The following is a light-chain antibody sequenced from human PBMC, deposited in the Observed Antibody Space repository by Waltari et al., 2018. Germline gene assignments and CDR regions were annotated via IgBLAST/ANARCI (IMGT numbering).Light chain of an antibody. V-gene: IGLV2-14*01. CDR1: SNDVGGYNS. CDR3: SSQSSNDVVL. CDR2: DVR. J-gene: IGLJ2*01. Sequence: QSALTQPASVSGSPGQSVTIFCAGTSNDVGGYNSVSWYQEPPGQAPGDIIYDVRERPSGVSDRFSGSKSGNTASLTISGLQAEDEADYYCSSQSSNDVVLFGGGTKLTVL.